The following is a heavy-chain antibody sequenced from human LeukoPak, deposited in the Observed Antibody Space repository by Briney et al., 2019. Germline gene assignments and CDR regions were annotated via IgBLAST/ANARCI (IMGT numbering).Heavy chain of an antibody. CDR3: ARVEDIVVVPAAPIIGAFDI. V-gene: IGHV4-59*08. Sequence: SETLSLTCTVSGGSISSYYWSWIRQPPGKGLEWIGYIYYSGSTNYNPSLKSRVTISVDTSKNQFSLKLSSVTAADTAVYYCARVEDIVVVPAAPIIGAFDIWGQGTMVTVSS. J-gene: IGHJ3*02. CDR1: GGSISSYY. CDR2: IYYSGST. D-gene: IGHD2-2*01.